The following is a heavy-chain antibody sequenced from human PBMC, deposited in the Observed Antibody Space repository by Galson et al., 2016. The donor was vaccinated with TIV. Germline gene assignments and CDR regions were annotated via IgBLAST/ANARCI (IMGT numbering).Heavy chain of an antibody. Sequence: SLRLSCAVSGFTVSTNYMSWVRQAPGKGLEWVSVIYSGGITYYADSVKGRFTISRDDSNSTLYLQMKSLRPEDTAIYYCARDKASGIGVVADYWGQGTLVTVST. V-gene: IGHV3-66*01. CDR2: IYSGGIT. CDR3: ARDKASGIGVVADY. CDR1: GFTVSTNY. D-gene: IGHD2-15*01. J-gene: IGHJ4*02.